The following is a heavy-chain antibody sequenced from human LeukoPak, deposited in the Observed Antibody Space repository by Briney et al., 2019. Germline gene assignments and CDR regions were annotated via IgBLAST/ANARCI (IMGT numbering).Heavy chain of an antibody. CDR2: IKQDGSEK. CDR1: GFTFSSYW. Sequence: GGSLRLSCAASGFTFSSYWMRWVRQAPRKGVEWVANIKQDGSEKYYVDSVKGRFTISRDNAKNSLYLQMNSLRGEDTAVYHCARDGFWSDHFDYWGQGTLVTVSS. D-gene: IGHD3-3*01. V-gene: IGHV3-7*01. J-gene: IGHJ4*02. CDR3: ARDGFWSDHFDY.